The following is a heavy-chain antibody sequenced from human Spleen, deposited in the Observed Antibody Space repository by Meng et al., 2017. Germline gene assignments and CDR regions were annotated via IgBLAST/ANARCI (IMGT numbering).Heavy chain of an antibody. CDR1: GFTFSTYA. J-gene: IGHJ6*02. CDR3: ARGLSSSDWYPLRHAMDV. CDR2: TSYDGRNK. D-gene: IGHD6-19*01. V-gene: IGHV3-30*01. Sequence: GGSLRLSCAATGFTFSTYAMHWVRQAPGKGLEWVAVTSYDGRNKYYADSVKGRFTISRDKSMHTLYLQMNSLRAEDTAVYYCARGLSSSDWYPLRHAMDVWGQGTTVTVSS.